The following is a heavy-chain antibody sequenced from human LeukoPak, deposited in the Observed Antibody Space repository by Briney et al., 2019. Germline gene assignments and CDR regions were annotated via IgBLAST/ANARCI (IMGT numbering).Heavy chain of an antibody. CDR2: INHSGST. V-gene: IGHV4-34*01. D-gene: IGHD3-10*01. CDR3: ARAGGITMVRGAFFDC. Sequence: PSETLSLTCAVYGGSFSGYYWSWIRQPPGKGLEWIGEINHSGSTNYNPSLKSRVTISVDTSKNQFSLKLSSVTAADTAVYYCARAGGITMVRGAFFDCWGQGTLVTVSS. J-gene: IGHJ4*02. CDR1: GGSFSGYY.